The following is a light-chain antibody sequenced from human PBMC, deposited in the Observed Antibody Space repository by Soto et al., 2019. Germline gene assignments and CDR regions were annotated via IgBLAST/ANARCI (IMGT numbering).Light chain of an antibody. Sequence: EVELTQSPATLSLSPGETATLSCRASQSVDKFLALYQQRPGQPTRLLIVDSSNRATGVPVRFSGSGSGTGFTLTIGSLEPEDSAVYYCQQRKHWPPITFGQGTRLEIK. CDR3: QQRKHWPPIT. J-gene: IGKJ5*01. CDR2: DSS. CDR1: QSVDKF. V-gene: IGKV3-11*01.